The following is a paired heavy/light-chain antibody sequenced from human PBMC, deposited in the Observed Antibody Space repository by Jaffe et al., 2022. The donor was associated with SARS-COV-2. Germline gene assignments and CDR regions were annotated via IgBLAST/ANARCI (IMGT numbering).Heavy chain of an antibody. Sequence: EVQLVESGGGLVQPGGSLRLSCAASGFTFRSYNMNWVRQAPGKGLEWVSYITSSSSIIYYADSVKGRFTISRDNAKNSLYLQMNSLRAEDTAVYYCARDFPDGSGNWGFDYWGQGTLVTVSS. D-gene: IGHD3-10*01. CDR1: GFTFRSYN. CDR2: ITSSSSII. CDR3: ARDFPDGSGNWGFDY. J-gene: IGHJ4*02. V-gene: IGHV3-48*01.
Light chain of an antibody. CDR1: QSVSSRY. CDR2: GAS. CDR3: QQYGSSPPYT. V-gene: IGKV3-20*01. J-gene: IGKJ2*01. Sequence: EIVLTQSPGTLSLSPGERATLSCRASQSVSSRYLAWYQQKPGQAPRLLIYGASSRATGIPDRFSGSGSGTDFTLTISGLEPEDFALYYCQQYGSSPPYTFGQGTKLEIK.